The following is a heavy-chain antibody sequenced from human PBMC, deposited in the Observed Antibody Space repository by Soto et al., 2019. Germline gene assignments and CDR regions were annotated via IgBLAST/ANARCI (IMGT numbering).Heavy chain of an antibody. CDR3: AKDREGHCSSTSRLYYFES. CDR2: ISNSGST. CDR1: EFTSSHCA. J-gene: IGHJ4*02. D-gene: IGHD2-2*01. Sequence: GGSLRLSCAASEFTSSHCAMNRVRQAPGRGLEWVSTISNSGSTYYADAVKGRFTISRDISKNTLYLQMSSLRADDTALYYCAKDREGHCSSTSRLYYFESWGQGTQVTVSS. V-gene: IGHV3-23*01.